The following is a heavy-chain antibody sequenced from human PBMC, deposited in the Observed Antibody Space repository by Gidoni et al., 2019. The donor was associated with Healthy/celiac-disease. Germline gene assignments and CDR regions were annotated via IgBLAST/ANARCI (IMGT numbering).Heavy chain of an antibody. J-gene: IGHJ6*02. Sequence: QVQLQQSGPGLVKPSQTLSLTCAISGDSVSSTSAAWNWIRQSPSRGLEWLGRTYYRSKWYNDYAVSVKSRITINPDTSKNQFSLQLNSVTPEDTAVYYCARDKLTTIPFYYYYGMDVWGQGTTVTVSS. CDR3: ARDKLTTIPFYYYYGMDV. D-gene: IGHD3-3*01. V-gene: IGHV6-1*01. CDR1: GDSVSSTSAA. CDR2: TYYRSKWYN.